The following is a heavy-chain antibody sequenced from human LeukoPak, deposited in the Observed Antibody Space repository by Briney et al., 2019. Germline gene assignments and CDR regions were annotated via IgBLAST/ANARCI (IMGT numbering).Heavy chain of an antibody. V-gene: IGHV3-21*01. CDR2: ISSSSSYI. Sequence: GGSLRLSCAASGFTFSSYSMNRVRQATGKGLEWVSSISSSSSYIYYADSVKGRFTISRDNDKNSLYLQMNSLRAEDTAVYYCARGGAAPFDYWGQGTLVTVSS. CDR1: GFTFSSYS. J-gene: IGHJ4*02. CDR3: ARGGAAPFDY. D-gene: IGHD6-6*01.